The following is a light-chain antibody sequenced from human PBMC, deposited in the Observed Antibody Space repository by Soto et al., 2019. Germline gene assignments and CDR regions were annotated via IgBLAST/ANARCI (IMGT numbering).Light chain of an antibody. CDR3: QQYGSPRT. V-gene: IGKV3-20*01. CDR2: GAS. CDR1: QSVTNTY. J-gene: IGKJ1*01. Sequence: EIVLTQSPGTLSLSPGDRATLSCRASQSVTNTYLAWYQQKRGQAPRLLIYGASTRATGIPDRFSGSGSGTDLTLTISRLENEDFEVYYCQQYGSPRTFGQRTKVDIK.